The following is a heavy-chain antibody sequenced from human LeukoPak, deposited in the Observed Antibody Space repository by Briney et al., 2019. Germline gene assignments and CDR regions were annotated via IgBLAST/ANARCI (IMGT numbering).Heavy chain of an antibody. CDR3: ARSVATNYFDY. V-gene: IGHV3-21*01. D-gene: IGHD5-12*01. J-gene: IGHJ4*02. CDR1: GITFSSYS. Sequence: GGSLRLSCAASGITFSSYSMNWVRQAPGKGLEWVSYISSSSNYIYYADSVKGRFTISRDNARNSLYLQMNSLRAEDTAVYYCARSVATNYFDYWGQGTLVTVSS. CDR2: ISSSSNYI.